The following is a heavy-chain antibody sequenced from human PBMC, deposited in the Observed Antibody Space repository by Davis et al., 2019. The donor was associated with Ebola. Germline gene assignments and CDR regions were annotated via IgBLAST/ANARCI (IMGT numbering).Heavy chain of an antibody. Sequence: SWIRQPPGKGLEWMGRIDPSDSYTNYSPSFQGHVTISADKSISTAYLQWSSLKASDTAMYYCARHGMTTVVAYGMDVWGQGTTVTVSS. D-gene: IGHD4-23*01. CDR3: ARHGMTTVVAYGMDV. J-gene: IGHJ6*02. CDR2: IDPSDSYT. V-gene: IGHV5-10-1*01.